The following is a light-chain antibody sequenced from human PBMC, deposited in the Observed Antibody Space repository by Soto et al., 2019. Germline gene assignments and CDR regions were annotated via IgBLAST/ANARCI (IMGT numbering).Light chain of an antibody. Sequence: NFMLTQPHSVSESPGKTVTISCTRSSGSIASNYVQWYQQRPGSSPSIVIYEDDQRPSGVPDRFSGSIDSSSSSASLTISGVKTEDEADYYCQSYDSDTVIFGGGTKLTVL. CDR3: QSYDSDTVI. CDR2: EDD. CDR1: SGSIASNY. J-gene: IGLJ2*01. V-gene: IGLV6-57*01.